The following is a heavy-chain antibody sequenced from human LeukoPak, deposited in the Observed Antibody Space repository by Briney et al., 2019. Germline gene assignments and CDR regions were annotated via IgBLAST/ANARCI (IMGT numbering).Heavy chain of an antibody. CDR1: GFTFSSYA. J-gene: IGHJ5*02. D-gene: IGHD2-15*01. V-gene: IGHV3-30*04. CDR3: ARARRIVVVVADGDWFDP. CDR2: ISYDGGNK. Sequence: GGSLRLSCAASGFTFSSYAMHWVRQAPGKGLEWVAVISYDGGNKYYADSVKGRFTISRDNSKNTLYLQMNSLRAEDTAVYYCARARRIVVVVADGDWFDPWGQGTLVTVSS.